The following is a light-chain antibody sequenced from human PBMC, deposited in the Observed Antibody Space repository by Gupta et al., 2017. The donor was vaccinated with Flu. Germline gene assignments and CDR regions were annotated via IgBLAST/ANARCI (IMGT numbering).Light chain of an antibody. CDR3: QQYGGSPFT. Sequence: GTLSLSPGERATLSCRASQSVSSSYLAWYQQKPGQAPRLLIYGASSRATGIPDRFSGSGSGTNFTLTISRLEPEDFAVYYCQQYGGSPFTFGPGTKVDIK. V-gene: IGKV3-20*01. CDR2: GAS. J-gene: IGKJ3*01. CDR1: QSVSSSY.